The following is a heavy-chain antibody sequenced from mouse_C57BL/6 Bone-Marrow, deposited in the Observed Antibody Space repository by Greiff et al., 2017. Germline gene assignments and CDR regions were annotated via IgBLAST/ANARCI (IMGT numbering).Heavy chain of an antibody. D-gene: IGHD1-1*01. Sequence: EVQLVESGGGLVQPGGSMKLSCVASGFTFSNYWMNWVRQSPEKGLEWVAQIRLKSDNYATHYAESVKGRFTISRDDSKSSVYLQMNNLRAVDTGICYSAGSYYYGSSFFDYWGQSTTLTVSS. J-gene: IGHJ2*01. V-gene: IGHV6-3*01. CDR3: AGSYYYGSSFFDY. CDR1: GFTFSNYW. CDR2: IRLKSDNYAT.